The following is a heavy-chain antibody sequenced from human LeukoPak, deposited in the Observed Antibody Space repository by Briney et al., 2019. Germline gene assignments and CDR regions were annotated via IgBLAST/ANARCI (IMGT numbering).Heavy chain of an antibody. CDR1: GGSISSYY. Sequence: SETLSLTCTVSGGSISSYYWSWIRQPAGKGLEWIGRIYISGSTNYNPSLKSRVTMSVDTSKNQFSLKLSSVTAADTAVYYCARGPQAVAAAWGAFDIWGQGTMVTVSS. CDR3: ARGPQAVAAAWGAFDI. CDR2: IYISGST. D-gene: IGHD6-19*01. V-gene: IGHV4-4*07. J-gene: IGHJ3*02.